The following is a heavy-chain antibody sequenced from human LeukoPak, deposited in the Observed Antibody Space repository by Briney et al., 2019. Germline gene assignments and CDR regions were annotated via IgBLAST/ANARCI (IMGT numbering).Heavy chain of an antibody. CDR3: AKDSLAAAGIWYYYYMDV. CDR1: GFTFSSYG. J-gene: IGHJ6*03. V-gene: IGHV3-30*02. Sequence: GGSLRLSCAASGFTFSSYGMHWVRQAPGKGLEWVAFIRYDGSNKYYAGSVKGRFTISRDNSKNTLYLQMNSLRGEDTAVYYCAKDSLAAAGIWYYYYMDVWGKGTTVTVSS. CDR2: IRYDGSNK. D-gene: IGHD6-13*01.